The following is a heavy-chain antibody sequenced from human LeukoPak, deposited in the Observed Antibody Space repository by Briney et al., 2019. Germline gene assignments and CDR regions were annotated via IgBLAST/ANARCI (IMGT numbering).Heavy chain of an antibody. CDR3: ARDLGSGRRGGGSYFDY. CDR1: GFGSKNYA. J-gene: IGHJ4*02. D-gene: IGHD6-19*01. V-gene: IGHV3-23*01. Sequence: GSLRLSCTTSGFGSKNYAMSWVRLAPGKGLEWVSIISATGVNTYYADSVKGRFTISRDNSKNTLYLQMNSLRAEDTAVYYCARDLGSGRRGGGSYFDYWGQGTLVTVSS. CDR2: ISATGVNT.